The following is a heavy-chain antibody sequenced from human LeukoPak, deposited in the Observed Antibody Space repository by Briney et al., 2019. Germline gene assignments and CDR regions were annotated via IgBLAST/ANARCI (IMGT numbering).Heavy chain of an antibody. D-gene: IGHD1-1*01. V-gene: IGHV4-38-2*01. CDR1: GYSISSGYY. Sequence: SETLSLTCAVSGYSISSGYYWGWIRQPPGKGLEWIGSIYHSGSTYYNPSLKSRVTISIDTSKNQFSLKLNSVTAADTAVHYCARHLRETTTGFDPWGQGTLVTVSS. CDR2: IYHSGST. J-gene: IGHJ5*02. CDR3: ARHLRETTTGFDP.